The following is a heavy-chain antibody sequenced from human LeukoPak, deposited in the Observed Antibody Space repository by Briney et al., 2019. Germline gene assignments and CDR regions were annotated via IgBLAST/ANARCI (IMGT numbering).Heavy chain of an antibody. V-gene: IGHV3-30-3*01. Sequence: PGGSLRLSCAAPGFTFSSYAMHWVRQAPGKGLEWVAVISYDGSNKYYADSVKGRFTISRDNSKNTLYLQMNSLRAEDTAVYYCARPPGQKYYYYGMDVWGQGTTVTVSS. CDR3: ARPPGQKYYYYGMDV. CDR1: GFTFSSYA. CDR2: ISYDGSNK. J-gene: IGHJ6*02. D-gene: IGHD1-1*01.